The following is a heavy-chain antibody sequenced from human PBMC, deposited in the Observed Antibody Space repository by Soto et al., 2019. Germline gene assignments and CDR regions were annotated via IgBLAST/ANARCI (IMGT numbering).Heavy chain of an antibody. CDR3: ARAGTQVGFDY. J-gene: IGHJ4*02. D-gene: IGHD6-19*01. Sequence: SETLSLTCAVYGGSFSGYYWSWIRQPPGKGLEWIGEINHSGSTNYNPSLKSRVTISVDTSKNQFSLKLSSVTAADTAVYYCARAGTQVGFDYWGQGTLVTVS. CDR2: INHSGST. V-gene: IGHV4-34*01. CDR1: GGSFSGYY.